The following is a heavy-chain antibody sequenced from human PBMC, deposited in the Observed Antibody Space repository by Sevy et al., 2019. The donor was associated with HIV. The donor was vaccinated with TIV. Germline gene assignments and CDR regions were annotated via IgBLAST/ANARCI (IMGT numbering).Heavy chain of an antibody. J-gene: IGHJ5*02. D-gene: IGHD6-13*01. V-gene: IGHV3-23*01. CDR3: AKVGSIAAAGTGWFDP. Sequence: GGSLRLSCAASGFTFSSYAMSWVRQAPGKGLEWVSAISGSGGSTYYADSVKGRFTISRDNSKNTLYLKMNSLRAEDTAVYYCAKVGSIAAAGTGWFDPWGQGTLVTVSS. CDR2: ISGSGGST. CDR1: GFTFSSYA.